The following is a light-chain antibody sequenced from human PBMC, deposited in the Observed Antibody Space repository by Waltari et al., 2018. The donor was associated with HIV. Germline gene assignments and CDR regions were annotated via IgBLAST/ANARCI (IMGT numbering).Light chain of an antibody. CDR3: QVWDSSSDHVV. Sequence: SYVLTQPPSVSVAPGKTATITCGGNHIGSKTVHWCQQRPGQAPVLVLYNYSDRPAGIPGRFSGSNSGNTATLTITRVEAGDEADYYCQVWDSSSDHVVFGGGTKLTVL. J-gene: IGLJ2*01. CDR2: NYS. V-gene: IGLV3-21*04. CDR1: HIGSKT.